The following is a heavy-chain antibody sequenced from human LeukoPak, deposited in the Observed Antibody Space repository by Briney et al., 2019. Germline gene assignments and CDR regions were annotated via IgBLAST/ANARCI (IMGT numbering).Heavy chain of an antibody. V-gene: IGHV1-8*03. CDR1: GYTFTGYY. J-gene: IGHJ6*03. D-gene: IGHD5-18*01. Sequence: ASVKVSCKAFGYTFTGYYMHWVRQATGQGLEWMGWMNPNSGNTGYAQKFQGRVTITRNTSISTAYMELSSLRSEDTAVYYCARRGTAMGFDYYYYYYMDVWGKGTTVTVSS. CDR3: ARRGTAMGFDYYYYYYMDV. CDR2: MNPNSGNT.